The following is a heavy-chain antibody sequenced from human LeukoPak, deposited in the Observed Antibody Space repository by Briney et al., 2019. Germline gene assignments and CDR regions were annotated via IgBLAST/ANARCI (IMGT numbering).Heavy chain of an antibody. Sequence: PGGSLRLSCAASGFTFSSYSMNWVRQAPGKGLEWVSSISSSSSYIYYADSVKGRFTISRDNSRNALYLQMNSLRAEDTAVYYCARDYYDSSGYYSGPQYFQHWGQGTLVTVSS. J-gene: IGHJ1*01. D-gene: IGHD3-22*01. CDR2: ISSSSSYI. CDR3: ARDYYDSSGYYSGPQYFQH. V-gene: IGHV3-21*04. CDR1: GFTFSSYS.